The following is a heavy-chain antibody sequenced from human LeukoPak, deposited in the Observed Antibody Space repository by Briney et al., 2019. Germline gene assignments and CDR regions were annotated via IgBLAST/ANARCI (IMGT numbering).Heavy chain of an antibody. CDR1: GFTFSDYY. CDR3: ARDGDTVLTRGYYYYMDV. J-gene: IGHJ6*03. V-gene: IGHV3-21*01. CDR2: ITSSSTYI. Sequence: GGSLRLSCAASGFTFSDYYMSWVRQAPGKGLEWVSSITSSSTYIYYADSVRGRFTISRDNAKKSLYLQMNSLRAEDTALYYCARDGDTVLTRGYYYYMDVWGKGTTVTVSS. D-gene: IGHD4-23*01.